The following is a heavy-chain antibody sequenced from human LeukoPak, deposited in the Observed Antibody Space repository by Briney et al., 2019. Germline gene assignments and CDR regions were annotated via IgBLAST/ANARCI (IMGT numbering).Heavy chain of an antibody. V-gene: IGHV1-69*13. Sequence: GASVKVSCKASGGTFSSYAISWVRQAPGQGLEWMGGIIPIFGTANYAQKFQGRVTITADESTSTAYMELSSLRSEDTAVYYCARRPPGGYYDSSGYYPFDYWGQGTLVTVSS. D-gene: IGHD3-22*01. CDR3: ARRPPGGYYDSSGYYPFDY. J-gene: IGHJ4*02. CDR1: GGTFSSYA. CDR2: IIPIFGTA.